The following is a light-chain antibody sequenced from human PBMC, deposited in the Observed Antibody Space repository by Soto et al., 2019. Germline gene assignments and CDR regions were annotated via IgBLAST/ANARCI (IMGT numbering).Light chain of an antibody. Sequence: QSALTQPPSASGSRGQSVTIPCTGTSSDVGGYNYVSWYQQHPGKAPKLMIYEVSKRPSGVPDRFSGSKSGNTASLTVSGLQPEDEADYYCSSYAGSNNLGVFGGGTKLTVL. CDR3: SSYAGSNNLGV. J-gene: IGLJ3*02. V-gene: IGLV2-8*01. CDR1: SSDVGGYNY. CDR2: EVS.